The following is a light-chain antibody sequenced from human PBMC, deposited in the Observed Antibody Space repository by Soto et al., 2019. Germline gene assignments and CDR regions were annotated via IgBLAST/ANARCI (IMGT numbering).Light chain of an antibody. CDR3: QQGGNGTRT. J-gene: IGKJ5*01. Sequence: EILVAQSPATLSLSPGERATLSCRASQRGSSYLACYQQKPWQAPRLLXDNXSNTATGSPARLSGSGSATDFTLTISSLEPEDFAVYYCQQGGNGTRTVGQGTRLEIK. CDR2: NXS. V-gene: IGKV3-11*01. CDR1: QRGSSY.